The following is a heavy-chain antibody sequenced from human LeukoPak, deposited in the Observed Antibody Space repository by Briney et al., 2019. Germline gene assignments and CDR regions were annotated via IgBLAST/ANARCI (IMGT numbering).Heavy chain of an antibody. J-gene: IGHJ3*02. V-gene: IGHV1-2*02. D-gene: IGHD3-22*01. Sequence: ASVKVSCKASGYTFTGYYMHWVRQAPGQGLEWMGWINPNSGGTNYAQKFQGRVTMTRDTSISTAYMELSRLRSDDTAMYYCARMMTPRHYYDRSGYYYGAFDIWGQGTMVTVSS. CDR1: GYTFTGYY. CDR2: INPNSGGT. CDR3: ARMMTPRHYYDRSGYYYGAFDI.